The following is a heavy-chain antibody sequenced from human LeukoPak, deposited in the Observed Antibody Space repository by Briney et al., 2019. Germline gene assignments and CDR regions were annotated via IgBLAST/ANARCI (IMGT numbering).Heavy chain of an antibody. CDR3: ARVHGAYPFDY. CDR1: GFTFSDAW. Sequence: GGSLRLSCAASGFTFSDAWMSWVRQAPGKGLEWVSVIYSGGSTYYADSVKGRFTISRDNSKNTLYLQMNSLRAEDTAVYYCARVHGAYPFDYWGQGTLVTVSS. V-gene: IGHV3-66*01. CDR2: IYSGGST. D-gene: IGHD4/OR15-4a*01. J-gene: IGHJ4*02.